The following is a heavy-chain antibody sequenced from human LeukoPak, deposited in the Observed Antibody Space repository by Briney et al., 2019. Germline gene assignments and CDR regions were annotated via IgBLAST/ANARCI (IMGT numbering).Heavy chain of an antibody. CDR3: AKDISGWYGSFAFDI. CDR2: ISGSGGST. CDR1: GFTFSSYA. Sequence: GGSLRLSCAASGFTFSSYAMSWVRQAPGKGLEWVSAISGSGGSTYYADSVKSRFTISRGNSKNTLYLQMNSLRAEDTAVYYCAKDISGWYGSFAFDIWGQGTMVTVSS. V-gene: IGHV3-23*01. D-gene: IGHD6-19*01. J-gene: IGHJ3*02.